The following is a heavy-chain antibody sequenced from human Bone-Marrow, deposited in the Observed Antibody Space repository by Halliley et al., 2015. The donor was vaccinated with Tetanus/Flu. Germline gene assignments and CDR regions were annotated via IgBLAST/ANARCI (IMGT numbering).Heavy chain of an antibody. Sequence: QDGSEKYYVGSVKGRFTISRDNAKNSLFLQMNSPRAEDTAVYYCARAHFLYSGSFYSYAMDVWGQGTTVTVSS. V-gene: IGHV3-7*03. J-gene: IGHJ6*02. D-gene: IGHD1-26*01. CDR2: QDGSEK. CDR3: ARAHFLYSGSFYSYAMDV.